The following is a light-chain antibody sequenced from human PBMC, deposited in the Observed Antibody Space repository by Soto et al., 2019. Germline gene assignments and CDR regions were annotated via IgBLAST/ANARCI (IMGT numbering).Light chain of an antibody. J-gene: IGKJ1*01. CDR2: VAS. CDR3: QQRSEWPRT. CDR1: QSISSS. Sequence: EIVLTQSPATLSLSPGERATLSCRASQSISSSLAWYQQKPGQAPRLLIYVASTRATGFPARFSGSGSGTDFTLTIGSLEPEDFGVYYCQQRSEWPRTFGQGTKVEI. V-gene: IGKV3-11*01.